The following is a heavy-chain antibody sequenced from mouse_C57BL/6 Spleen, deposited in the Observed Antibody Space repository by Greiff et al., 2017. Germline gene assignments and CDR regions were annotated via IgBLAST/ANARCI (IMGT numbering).Heavy chain of an antibody. D-gene: IGHD1-1*01. CDR1: GYTFTSYW. V-gene: IGHV1-5*01. CDR2: IYPGNSDT. Sequence: VQLQQSGTVLARPGASVKMSCKTSGYTFTSYWMNWVKQRPGQGLEWIGAIYPGNSDTSYNQKFKGKAKLTAVTSASTAYMELSSLTNEDSAVYYCTRDYGSIYPRYFDVWGTGTTVTVSS. CDR3: TRDYGSIYPRYFDV. J-gene: IGHJ1*03.